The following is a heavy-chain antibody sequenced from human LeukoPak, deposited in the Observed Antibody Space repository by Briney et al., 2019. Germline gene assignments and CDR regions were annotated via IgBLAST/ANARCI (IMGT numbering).Heavy chain of an antibody. CDR1: GFTFGNSA. CDR2: ISASGHYT. CDR3: TKDGSWGDYYFYFYIDV. Sequence: PGGSLRLSCEASGFTFGNSAMAWVRHAPGKGLEWLSGISASGHYTYNAHSAKGRFTISRDNSKNTLYLQMNSLKVEDTAVYFCTKDGSWGDYYFYFYIDVWGKGTTVTVSS. D-gene: IGHD1-26*01. V-gene: IGHV3-23*01. J-gene: IGHJ6*03.